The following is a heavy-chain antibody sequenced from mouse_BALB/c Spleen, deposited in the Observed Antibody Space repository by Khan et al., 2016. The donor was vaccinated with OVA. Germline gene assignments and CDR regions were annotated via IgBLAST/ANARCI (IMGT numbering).Heavy chain of an antibody. CDR1: GYSITSDYA. Sequence: EVKLQESGPGLVKPSQSLSLTCTVTGYSITSDYAWNWIRQFPGNKLEWMCNISSSGSTNYNPALKSRISITRDTSKNPFFLQLNSVTTEDTATYYCARDGSRYNYAMDYWGQGTSVTVSS. CDR2: ISSSGST. V-gene: IGHV3-2*02. J-gene: IGHJ4*01. D-gene: IGHD2-3*01. CDR3: ARDGSRYNYAMDY.